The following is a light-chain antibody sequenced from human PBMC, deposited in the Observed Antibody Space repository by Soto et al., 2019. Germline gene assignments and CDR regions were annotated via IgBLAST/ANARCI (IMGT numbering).Light chain of an antibody. CDR1: QSVDSTY. Sequence: EIVLTQSPGTLSLSPGERATLSCRASQSVDSTYLAWYQQKPDQSPRLLIYATSTRAAGIPDRFSGSGSGTDFTLAISRLEPDDVAVYYCQQYDTSPPTYTFGQGTKVEIK. V-gene: IGKV3-20*01. CDR3: QQYDTSPPTYT. J-gene: IGKJ2*01. CDR2: ATS.